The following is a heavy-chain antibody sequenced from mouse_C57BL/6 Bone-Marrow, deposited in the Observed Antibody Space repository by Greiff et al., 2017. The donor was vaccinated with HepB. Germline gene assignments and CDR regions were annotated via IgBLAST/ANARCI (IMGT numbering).Heavy chain of an antibody. CDR1: GFTFSDYG. Sequence: EVQRVESGGGLVQPGGSLKLSCAASGFTFSDYGMAWVRQAPRKGPEWVAFISNLAYSIYYADTVTGRFTISRENAKNTLYLEMSSLRSEDTAMYYCARQDWYFDVWGTGTTVTVSS. CDR3: ARQDWYFDV. CDR2: ISNLAYSI. J-gene: IGHJ1*03. V-gene: IGHV5-15*01.